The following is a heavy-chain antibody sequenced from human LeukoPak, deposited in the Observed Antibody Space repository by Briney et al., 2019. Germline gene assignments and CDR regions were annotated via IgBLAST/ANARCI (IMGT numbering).Heavy chain of an antibody. CDR3: ARDRGGTSFYDWPLDGYCGGDCYSILFDY. CDR1: GGTFSSYA. J-gene: IGHJ4*02. CDR2: IIPIFGTA. V-gene: IGHV1-69*01. Sequence: SVKVSCKTSGGTFSSYAISWVRQAPGQGLEWMGGIIPIFGTANYAQKFQGRVTITADESTSTAYMELSSLRSEDTAVYYCARDRGGTSFYDWPLDGYCGGDCYSILFDYWGQGALVTVSS. D-gene: IGHD2-21*01.